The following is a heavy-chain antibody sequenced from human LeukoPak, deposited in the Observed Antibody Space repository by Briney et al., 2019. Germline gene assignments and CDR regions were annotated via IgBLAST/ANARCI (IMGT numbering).Heavy chain of an antibody. CDR3: ARGWFSYYFDY. Sequence: GGSLRLSCAASGFTFSSYSMSWVRQAPGKGLEWVSSVGSSSSYIYYADSVRGRFTISRDNAKNSLYLQMNGLRAEDTAVYYCARGWFSYYFDYWGQGTLVTVSS. CDR2: VGSSSSYI. CDR1: GFTFSSYS. D-gene: IGHD2-15*01. J-gene: IGHJ4*02. V-gene: IGHV3-21*01.